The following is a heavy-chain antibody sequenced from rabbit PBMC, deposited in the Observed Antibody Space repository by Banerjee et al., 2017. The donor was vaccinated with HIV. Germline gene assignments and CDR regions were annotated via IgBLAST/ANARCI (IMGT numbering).Heavy chain of an antibody. CDR2: ILTSSEST. Sequence: QSLEESGGGLVKPGGTLTLTCKASGIDFSSYYYMCWVRQAPGKGLEWIACILTSSESTYYASWVKGRFTISKTSSTTVTLQMTSLTAADTATYFCARSEAGYAAYGYAFHYGLDLWGQGTLVTVS. J-gene: IGHJ3*01. D-gene: IGHD6-1*01. CDR1: GIDFSSYYY. V-gene: IGHV1S40*01. CDR3: ARSEAGYAAYGYAFHYGLDL.